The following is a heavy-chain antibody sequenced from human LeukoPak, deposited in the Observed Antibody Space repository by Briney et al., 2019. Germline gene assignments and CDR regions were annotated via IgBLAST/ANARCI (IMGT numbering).Heavy chain of an antibody. CDR3: ARHPPSILGGLRLGELSP. J-gene: IGHJ4*02. D-gene: IGHD3-16*02. CDR2: IYTSGST. CDR1: DDSITMYY. V-gene: IGHV4-4*08. Sequence: SETLSLTCSVSDDSITMYYWTWIRQPPGKGLEWIGHIYTSGSTNYNPSLKSRVTMSVDTSKNQFSLKLSSVTAADTAVYYCARHPPSILGGLRLGELSPWGQGTLVTVSP.